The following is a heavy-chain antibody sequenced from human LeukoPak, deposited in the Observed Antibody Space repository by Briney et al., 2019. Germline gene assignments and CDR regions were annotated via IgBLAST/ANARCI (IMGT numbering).Heavy chain of an antibody. V-gene: IGHV4-38-2*01. D-gene: IGHD6-13*01. Sequence: SETLSLTCAVSGYSNSSGYYWGWIRQPPGKGLEWIGSIYHSGSTYYNPSLKSRVTISVDTSKNQFSLKLSSVTAADTAVYYCARKYSYTSSWLSWGQGTLVTVSS. CDR1: GYSNSSGYY. J-gene: IGHJ5*02. CDR3: ARKYSYTSSWLS. CDR2: IYHSGST.